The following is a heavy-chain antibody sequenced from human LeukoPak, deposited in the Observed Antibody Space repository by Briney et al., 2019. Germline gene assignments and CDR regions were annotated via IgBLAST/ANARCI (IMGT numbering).Heavy chain of an antibody. CDR2: LSYDGKNV. J-gene: IGHJ4*02. Sequence: SGRSLRLSCAASGFTFSMNGMHWVRQAPGKGPEWVAVLSYDGKNVGYADSVKGRFTISRDNSKNTLYLQMNGLRPGDTAVYYCARDGVSSGWPLDFWGQGTLVTVSS. CDR1: GFTFSMNG. V-gene: IGHV3-30*03. CDR3: ARDGVSSGWPLDF. D-gene: IGHD6-19*01.